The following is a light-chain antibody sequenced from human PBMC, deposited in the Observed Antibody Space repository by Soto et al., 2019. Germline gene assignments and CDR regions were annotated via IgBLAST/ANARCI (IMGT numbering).Light chain of an antibody. CDR2: DAS. J-gene: IGKJ1*01. CDR1: QSISSW. Sequence: IHMTHSPSTLSASVGDRVIITCRASQSISSWLAWYQQKPGKAPKLLIYDASSLESGVPSRFSGSGSGTEFTLTITSLQPDDFATYYCQQYNSYPWKFGQGTKVDIK. CDR3: QQYNSYPWK. V-gene: IGKV1-5*01.